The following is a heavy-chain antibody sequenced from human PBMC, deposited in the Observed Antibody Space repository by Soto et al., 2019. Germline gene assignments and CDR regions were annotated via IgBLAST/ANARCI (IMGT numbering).Heavy chain of an antibody. CDR1: GFVFKDSS. V-gene: IGHV3-73*01. D-gene: IGHD3-10*01. J-gene: IGHJ4*02. Sequence: VLLVESGGGLVQPGGSLKLSCAASGFVFKDSSIHWVRQASGKGLEWVGRIRDRAYSYATAYAASVKGRFTISRDDSSNTAYLQMNSLKTEETAIYYCTRLISAAQDYWGQGTLVTVSS. CDR3: TRLISAAQDY. CDR2: IRDRAYSYAT.